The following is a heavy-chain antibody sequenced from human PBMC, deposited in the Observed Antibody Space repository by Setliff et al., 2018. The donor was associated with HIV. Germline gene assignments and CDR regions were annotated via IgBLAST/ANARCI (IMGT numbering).Heavy chain of an antibody. CDR2: ITYSGSA. D-gene: IGHD4-17*01. CDR1: GGSISSDDYY. J-gene: IGHJ4*02. Sequence: SETLSLTCTVSGGSISSDDYYWNWIRQPPGKGLEWIGYITYSGSAYYNPSLKSRVTISIATSNTQISLRLSSVTAADTAMYYCVRDDYCYNVKGFDYWGPGTLVTVSS. V-gene: IGHV4-30-4*08. CDR3: VRDDYCYNVKGFDY.